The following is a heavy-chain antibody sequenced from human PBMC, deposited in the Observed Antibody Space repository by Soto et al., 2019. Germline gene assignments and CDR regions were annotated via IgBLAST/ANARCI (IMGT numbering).Heavy chain of an antibody. D-gene: IGHD1-20*01. J-gene: IGHJ4*02. CDR2: VYHTGNT. Sequence: SETLSLTCSVSGVSVTGYYWTWIRHSPGEGLEWIGYVYHTGNTYYNPSLKSRVTISLDTSKNQVSLRLRSVTAADTAVYYCAREQYNWKLWGQGTQVTVSS. V-gene: IGHV4-59*02. CDR3: AREQYNWKL. CDR1: GVSVTGYY.